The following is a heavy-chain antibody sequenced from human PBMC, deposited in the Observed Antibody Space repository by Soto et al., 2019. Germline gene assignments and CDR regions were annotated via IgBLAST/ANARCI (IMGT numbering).Heavy chain of an antibody. CDR1: GGTFSSYA. V-gene: IGHV1-69*13. CDR3: SSNYDSSGYYRSDY. J-gene: IGHJ4*02. Sequence: SVKVSCKASGGTFSSYAISWVRQAPGQGLEWMGGIIPIFGTANYAQKFQGRVTITADESTSTAYMELSSLRSEDTAVYYCSSNYDSSGYYRSDYWGQGTLVTVSS. CDR2: IIPIFGTA. D-gene: IGHD3-22*01.